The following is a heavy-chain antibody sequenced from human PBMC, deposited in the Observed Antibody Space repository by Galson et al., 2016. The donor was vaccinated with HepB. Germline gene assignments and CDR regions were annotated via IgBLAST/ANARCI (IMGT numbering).Heavy chain of an antibody. Sequence: SLRLSCAASGLTFSSYAMSWVRQAPGKGLEWVSGLSGSGGSTYYADSVRGRFTISRDKSKNTLYLQMNSLRAEDTAVYYCTREGAEMAVAGTAFDYWGQGTLVTVSS. V-gene: IGHV3-23*01. D-gene: IGHD6-19*01. CDR2: LSGSGGST. CDR3: TREGAEMAVAGTAFDY. J-gene: IGHJ4*02. CDR1: GLTFSSYA.